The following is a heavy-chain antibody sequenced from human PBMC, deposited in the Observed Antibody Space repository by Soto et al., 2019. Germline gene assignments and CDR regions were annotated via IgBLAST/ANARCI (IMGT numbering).Heavy chain of an antibody. J-gene: IGHJ1*01. V-gene: IGHV3-23*01. CDR3: AKGRKSTEKDIAVMLAAASSIQH. CDR2: ISATGATT. Sequence: LRLSCVASGFTFSDYAMTWVRQAPGKGLEWVSVISATGATTYYADSVRGRFTISRDNSKNTLNLQMNDLRVEDTAVIYCAKGRKSTEKDIAVMLAAASSIQHWGQGTLVTVSS. D-gene: IGHD2-15*01. CDR1: GFTFSDYA.